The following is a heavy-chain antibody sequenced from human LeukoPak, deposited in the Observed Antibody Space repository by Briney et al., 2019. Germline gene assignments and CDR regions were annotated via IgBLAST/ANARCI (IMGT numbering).Heavy chain of an antibody. CDR3: ARDRGIVVVPAATINGFDP. Sequence: GGSLRLSCAASGFTFSSYEMNWVRQAPGKGLEWVSYISSSGSTIYYADSVKGRFTISRDNAKNSLYLQMNSLRAEDTDVYYCARDRGIVVVPAATINGFDPWGQGTLVTVSS. D-gene: IGHD2-2*01. CDR2: ISSSGSTI. CDR1: GFTFSSYE. V-gene: IGHV3-48*03. J-gene: IGHJ5*02.